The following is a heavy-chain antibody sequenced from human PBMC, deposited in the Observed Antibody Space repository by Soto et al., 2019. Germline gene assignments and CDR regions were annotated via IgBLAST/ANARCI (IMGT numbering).Heavy chain of an antibody. CDR3: VREARGWYSPGPFDF. Sequence: EVHLLESGGGLVRPGGSLRLSCAASGFIFSNDAMNWVRQAPGKGLEWVSAISGSGDSANNADSVQGRFTISRDNSKNTLYLQMNSLRDEDTAIYYCVREARGWYSPGPFDFWGRGTMVIVSS. V-gene: IGHV3-23*01. CDR1: GFIFSNDA. CDR2: ISGSGDSA. J-gene: IGHJ3*01. D-gene: IGHD6-19*01.